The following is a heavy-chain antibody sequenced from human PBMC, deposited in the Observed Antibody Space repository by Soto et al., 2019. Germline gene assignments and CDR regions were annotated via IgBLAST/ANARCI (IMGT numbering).Heavy chain of an antibody. J-gene: IGHJ4*02. CDR2: TFHTGAT. V-gene: IGHV4-30-4*01. Sequence: QVQLQESGPGLVKPSQTLSLTCTVSGGSISSGFFFWSWLRQTPGKGLEWIGYTFHTGATHFNASLESRLSMSVDTSKNQFSMRVASVTAADTAVYYCARAGHVGAARSCCHTFWGQGVPVTVSS. CDR1: GGSISSGFFF. CDR3: ARAGHVGAARSCCHTF. D-gene: IGHD1-26*01.